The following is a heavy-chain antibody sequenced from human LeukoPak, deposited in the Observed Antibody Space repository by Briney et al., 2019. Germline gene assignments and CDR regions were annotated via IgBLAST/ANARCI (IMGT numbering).Heavy chain of an antibody. D-gene: IGHD3-10*01. CDR1: GFTFSTYS. Sequence: PGGSLRLSCAASGFTFSTYSMNWVRQAPGKGLEWVSFIDTSASYKYYGESMKGRFTIPRDNAKKSLYLQMNGLRADDTAVYYCARGRSITLLRGVAMSDGFGIWGQGTMVTVSP. CDR3: ARGRSITLLRGVAMSDGFGI. CDR2: IDTSASYK. V-gene: IGHV3-21*01. J-gene: IGHJ3*02.